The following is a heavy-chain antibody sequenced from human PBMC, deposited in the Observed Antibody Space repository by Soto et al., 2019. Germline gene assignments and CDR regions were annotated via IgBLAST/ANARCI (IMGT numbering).Heavy chain of an antibody. CDR3: AREGGFDWFYP. V-gene: IGHV3-48*03. CDR2: ISLSGTTI. CDR1: GFTFSDYE. J-gene: IGHJ5*02. Sequence: PVGSLRLSCAASGFTFSDYEMNWVRQAPGKGLEWVSYISLSGTTIHYADSVKGRFTISRDNAKNSVYLQMNSLRVEDTAIYYCAREGGFDWFYPWGQGTLVTVSS.